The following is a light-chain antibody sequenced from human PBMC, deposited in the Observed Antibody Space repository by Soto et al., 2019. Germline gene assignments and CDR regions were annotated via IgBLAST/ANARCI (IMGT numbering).Light chain of an antibody. CDR2: TAS. V-gene: IGKV1-39*01. CDR3: QQSYSTPRT. CDR1: QTISFY. J-gene: IGKJ1*01. Sequence: DIQMTQSPSSVSASVGDRVTITCRASQTISFYLNWYQQKPGKAPKLLIYTASNLQSGVPSRFSGSGSGTDFTLTINSLQPEDFATYYCQQSYSTPRTFGQGTKVDIK.